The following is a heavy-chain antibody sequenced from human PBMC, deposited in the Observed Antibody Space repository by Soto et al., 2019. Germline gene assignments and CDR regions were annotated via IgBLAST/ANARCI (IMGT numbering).Heavy chain of an antibody. CDR1: GYTFTIYA. V-gene: IGHV7-4-1*01. CDR2: INTNTGNP. Sequence: SVKVSCKASGYTFTIYAMNCVLQSPGQGLEWMGWINTNTGNPTYAQGFTGRFVFSLDTSVSTAYLQICSLRAEDTAVYYCARESEDLTSNFDYWGQGTLVTVSS. J-gene: IGHJ4*02. CDR3: ARESEDLTSNFDY.